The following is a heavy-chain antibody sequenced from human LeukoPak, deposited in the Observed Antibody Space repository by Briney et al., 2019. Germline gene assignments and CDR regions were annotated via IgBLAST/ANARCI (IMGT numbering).Heavy chain of an antibody. J-gene: IGHJ4*02. V-gene: IGHV4-4*07. CDR3: ARGPTYSSSSGIDY. D-gene: IGHD6-6*01. CDR1: GGSISSYY. CDR2: IYTSGST. Sequence: SETLSLTRTVSGGSISSYYWSWIRQPAGKGLEWIGRIYTSGSTNYNPSLKSRVTMSVDTSKNQFSLKLSSVTAADTAVYYCARGPTYSSSSGIDYWGQGTLVTVSS.